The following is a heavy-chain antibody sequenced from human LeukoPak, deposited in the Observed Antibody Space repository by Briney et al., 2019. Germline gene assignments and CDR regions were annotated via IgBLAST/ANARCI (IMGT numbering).Heavy chain of an antibody. CDR1: GGSISSYY. D-gene: IGHD5-12*01. CDR2: IYYSGST. J-gene: IGHJ4*02. CDR3: ARGGYSGYEDYYFDY. Sequence: PSETLSLTCTVSGGSISSYYWSWIRQPPGKGLEWIGYIYYSGSTNYNPSLKSRVTISVDTSKNQFSLKLSSVTAADTAVYYCARGGYSGYEDYYFDYWGQGTLVTVSS. V-gene: IGHV4-59*01.